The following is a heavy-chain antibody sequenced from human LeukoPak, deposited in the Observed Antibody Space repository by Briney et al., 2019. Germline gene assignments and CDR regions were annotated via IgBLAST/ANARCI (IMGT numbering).Heavy chain of an antibody. V-gene: IGHV3-7*01. CDR1: GFTFSNAW. Sequence: GGSLRLSCVGSGFTFSNAWMSWVRQAPGKGLEWVANIKQDGSEKYYVDSVKGRFTISRDNAKNSLYLQMNSLRAEDTAVYYCARDPLSYDFWSGYLNYYYYYGMDVWGQGTTVTVSS. CDR2: IKQDGSEK. D-gene: IGHD3-3*01. J-gene: IGHJ6*02. CDR3: ARDPLSYDFWSGYLNYYYYYGMDV.